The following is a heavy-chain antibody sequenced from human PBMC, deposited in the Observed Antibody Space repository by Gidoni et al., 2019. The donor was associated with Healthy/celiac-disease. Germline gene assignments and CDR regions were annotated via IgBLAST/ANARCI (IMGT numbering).Heavy chain of an antibody. Sequence: VQLLESGGGLVQPGGSLRLTCAASGFTFSSYAMSWVRQAPGKGLDWVSAIRGSGGSTYYADSVKGRFTISRDNSKNTLYLQMNSLRAEDTAVYYCAKTGDEQWLGDYFDYWGQGTLVTVSS. D-gene: IGHD6-19*01. CDR2: IRGSGGST. CDR1: GFTFSSYA. CDR3: AKTGDEQWLGDYFDY. J-gene: IGHJ4*02. V-gene: IGHV3-23*01.